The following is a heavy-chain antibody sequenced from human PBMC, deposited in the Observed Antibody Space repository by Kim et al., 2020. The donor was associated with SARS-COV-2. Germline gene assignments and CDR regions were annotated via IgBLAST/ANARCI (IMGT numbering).Heavy chain of an antibody. J-gene: IGHJ5*02. CDR2: ISGSGGST. V-gene: IGHV3-23*01. Sequence: GGSLRLSCAASGFTFSSYAMSWVRQAPGKGLEWVSAISGSGGSTYYADSVKGRFTISRDNSKNTLYLQMNSLRAEDTAVYYCAKGAPYYDFWSGPRNWFDPWGQGTLVTVSS. CDR3: AKGAPYYDFWSGPRNWFDP. CDR1: GFTFSSYA. D-gene: IGHD3-3*01.